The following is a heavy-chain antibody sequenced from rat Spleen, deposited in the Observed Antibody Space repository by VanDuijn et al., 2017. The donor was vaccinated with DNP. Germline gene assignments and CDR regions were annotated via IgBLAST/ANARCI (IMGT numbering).Heavy chain of an antibody. CDR3: ASDGLTYYCDY. Sequence: EVQLVESGGDLVQPGRSLKLSCVASGFTFNNYWMTWIRQVPGKGLEWVATITSSGGNTYYPEYVKGRFNISRDNAKNTLYLQMNSLRAEYTATYYCASDGLTYYCDYWGQGVMVTVSS. CDR1: GFTFNNYW. D-gene: IGHD4-4*01. V-gene: IGHV5-31*01. CDR2: ITSSGGNT. J-gene: IGHJ2*01.